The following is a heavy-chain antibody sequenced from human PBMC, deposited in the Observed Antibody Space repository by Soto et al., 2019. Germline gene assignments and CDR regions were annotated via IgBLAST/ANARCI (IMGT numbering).Heavy chain of an antibody. D-gene: IGHD6-13*01. V-gene: IGHV3-30-3*01. CDR3: TLAAAGDYYYYGMDV. J-gene: IGHJ6*02. Sequence: QVQLVESGGGVVQPGRSLRLSCAASGFTFSSYAMHWVRQAPGKGLGWVAVISYDGSNKYYADSVKGRFTISRDNSKNTLYLQMNSLRAEDTAVYYSTLAAAGDYYYYGMDVWGQGTTVTVSS. CDR1: GFTFSSYA. CDR2: ISYDGSNK.